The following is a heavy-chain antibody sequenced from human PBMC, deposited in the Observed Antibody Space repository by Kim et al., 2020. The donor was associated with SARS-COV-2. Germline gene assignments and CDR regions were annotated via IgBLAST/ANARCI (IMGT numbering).Heavy chain of an antibody. J-gene: IGHJ6*02. Sequence: ASVKVSCKASGYTFTSYYMHWVRQAPGQGLEWMGIINSSGGSTSYAQKFQGRVTMTRDTSTSTVYMELSSLRSVDTAVYYCASSLGLDAISFGYYYYYYGMDVWGQGTTVTVSS. V-gene: IGHV1-46*01. CDR3: ASSLGLDAISFGYYYYYYGMDV. D-gene: IGHD2-2*03. CDR2: INSSGGST. CDR1: GYTFTSYY.